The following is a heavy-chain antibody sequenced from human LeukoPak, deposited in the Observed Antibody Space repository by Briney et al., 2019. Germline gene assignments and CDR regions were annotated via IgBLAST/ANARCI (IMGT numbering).Heavy chain of an antibody. Sequence: SETPSLTCRVPVGFISSYYWSWIRQSPRVGLGWIGYRDYRGNTDYNPSLKSRITISIDTSKNQFSLELNSVTAADTGVYYCARRGAARRYDGLDVWGQGTTVTVSS. CDR2: RDYRGNT. V-gene: IGHV4-59*08. CDR3: ARRGAARRYDGLDV. J-gene: IGHJ6*02. D-gene: IGHD6-6*01. CDR1: VGFISSYY.